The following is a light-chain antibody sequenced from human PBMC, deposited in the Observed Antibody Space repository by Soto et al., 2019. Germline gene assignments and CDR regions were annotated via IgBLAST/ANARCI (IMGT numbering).Light chain of an antibody. J-gene: IGKJ1*01. V-gene: IGKV1-5*03. CDR2: KAS. CDR3: QHYNSYSEA. CDR1: QTISSW. Sequence: DIQMTQSPSTLSGSVGDRVTITCRARQTISSWLAWYQQKPGKAPKLLIYKASTLKSGVPSRFRGSGSGTEFTLTISSLQHDDFTTNYRQHYNSYSEAFGQGPKVDIK.